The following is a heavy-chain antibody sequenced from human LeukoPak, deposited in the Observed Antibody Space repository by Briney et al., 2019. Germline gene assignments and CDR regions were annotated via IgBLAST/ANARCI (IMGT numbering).Heavy chain of an antibody. V-gene: IGHV3-53*01. J-gene: IGHJ4*02. Sequence: GGSLRLSCAASGLTVSSNYMNWVRQAPGKGLEWVSVIYSGGDTYYADAVKGRFTISRDDSKNTLYLQMNSLRAEDTAIYYCARRIVVAGGRGHYFDYWGQGTLVTVSS. CDR1: GLTVSSNY. CDR3: ARRIVVAGGRGHYFDY. D-gene: IGHD6-19*01. CDR2: IYSGGDT.